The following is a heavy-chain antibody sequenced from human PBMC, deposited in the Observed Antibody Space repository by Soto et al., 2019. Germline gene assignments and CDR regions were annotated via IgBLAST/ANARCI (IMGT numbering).Heavy chain of an antibody. Sequence: PCGSLRLSCAASGFPFSSYAMSWVRQAPGKGLEWVSAIGGSGGDTFYADSVKGRLTVSRDNAENTLSLQLNSLRVEDTAIYYCARRTWRGRADYWGQGILVTVA. V-gene: IGHV3-23*01. CDR1: GFPFSSYA. D-gene: IGHD3-3*01. CDR3: ARRTWRGRADY. J-gene: IGHJ4*02. CDR2: IGGSGGDT.